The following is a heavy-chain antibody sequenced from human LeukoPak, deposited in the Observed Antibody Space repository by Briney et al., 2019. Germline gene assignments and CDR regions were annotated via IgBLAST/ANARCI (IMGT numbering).Heavy chain of an antibody. J-gene: IGHJ4*02. D-gene: IGHD4-17*01. CDR3: ARHYGDSSSFDY. CDR2: ISTSSRYI. Sequence: GGSLRLSCAAFGFSFRDYYMSWIRQAPGKGLEWLSYISTSSRYIKYADSVTGRFSISRVNGDDSLYPQMNNLRVEDTAIYFCARHYGDSSSFDYWGQGTLVTVSS. CDR1: GFSFRDYY. V-gene: IGHV3-11*03.